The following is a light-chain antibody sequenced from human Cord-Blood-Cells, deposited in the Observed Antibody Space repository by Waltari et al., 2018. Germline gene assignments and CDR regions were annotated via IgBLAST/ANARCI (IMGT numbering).Light chain of an antibody. CDR1: SSDGGGSND. CDR2: EVS. J-gene: IGLJ1*01. V-gene: IGLV2-8*01. CDR3: SSYAGSNNYV. Sequence: QSALTQPPSASGSPGQSVTISCTGTSSDGGGSNDVSWYQQHPGKAPKLMIYEVSNRPSGVPDRFSGSKSGNTASLTVSGLQAEDEADYYCSSYAGSNNYVFGTGTKVTVL.